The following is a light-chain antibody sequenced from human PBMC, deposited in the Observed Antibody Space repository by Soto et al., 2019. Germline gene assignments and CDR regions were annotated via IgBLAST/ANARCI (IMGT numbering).Light chain of an antibody. CDR1: QAISSW. CDR3: QQYNSYSEA. V-gene: IGKV1-5*03. Sequence: DIQMTQSPSTLSGSVGDRVTITCRASQAISSWLAWYQQKPGKAPKLLIYKASTLKSGVPSRLSGSGSGTEFTLTISSMQPDDFANYYCQQYNSYSEALGKGTKVDIK. J-gene: IGKJ1*01. CDR2: KAS.